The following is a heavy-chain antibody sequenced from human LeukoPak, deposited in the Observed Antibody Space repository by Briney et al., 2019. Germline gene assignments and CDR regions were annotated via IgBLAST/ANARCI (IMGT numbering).Heavy chain of an antibody. J-gene: IGHJ5*02. CDR3: ARQPAANNWFDP. D-gene: IGHD2-2*01. V-gene: IGHV4-39*01. CDR2: IYYSGST. CDR1: GGSISSSSYY. Sequence: SETLSLTCTVSGGSISSSSYYWGWIRQPPGKGLEWIGSIYYSGSTYYNPSLKSRVTISVDTSKNQFSLKLSSVTAADTAVYYCARQPAANNWFDPWGQGTLVTVSS.